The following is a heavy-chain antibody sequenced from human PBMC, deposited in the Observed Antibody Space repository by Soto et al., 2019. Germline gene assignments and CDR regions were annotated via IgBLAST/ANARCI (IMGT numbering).Heavy chain of an antibody. CDR1: GFIFDDFA. J-gene: IGHJ4*02. D-gene: IGHD3-16*01. CDR3: AKEQHLITFGGGVLDS. Sequence: EVQLVESGGGLVQRGRSLRLSCATSGFIFDDFAMHWVRQAPGKGLEWDSGISWESGSTDYEDSVKGRFIIARDKAMNSLYRQMNRLRPEDTAVYYCAKEQHLITFGGGVLDSWGQGTLVTLSS. V-gene: IGHV3-9*01. CDR2: ISWESGST.